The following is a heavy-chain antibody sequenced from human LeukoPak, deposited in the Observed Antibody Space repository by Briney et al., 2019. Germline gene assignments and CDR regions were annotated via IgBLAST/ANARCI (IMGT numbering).Heavy chain of an antibody. CDR3: ARAVSRFEP. V-gene: IGHV1-2*02. CDR1: RYTFTGYF. CDR2: INPNSWGT. Sequence: ASVKVSCKASRYTFTGYFMHWVRQAPGHGLAWMEWINPNSWGTHYAQKSQGRITMTRDTSISTAYMELGRLISDDKAAYYCARAVSRFEPWGQGTLVTVSS. J-gene: IGHJ5*02.